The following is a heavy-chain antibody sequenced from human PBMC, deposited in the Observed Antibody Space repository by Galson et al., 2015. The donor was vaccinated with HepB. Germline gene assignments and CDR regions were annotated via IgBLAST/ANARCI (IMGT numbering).Heavy chain of an antibody. V-gene: IGHV1-46*01. CDR3: TVTLLGYFAMDV. Sequence: SVKVSCKASGYTFIDYYMQWVRQAPGQGLEWMGIINPSDGSASYVQKFQGRVAMTRDTSARTVFLELSSLRSDDTAVYYCTVTLLGYFAMDVWGQGTTVTVSS. CDR1: GYTFIDYY. D-gene: IGHD2-15*01. J-gene: IGHJ6*02. CDR2: INPSDGSA.